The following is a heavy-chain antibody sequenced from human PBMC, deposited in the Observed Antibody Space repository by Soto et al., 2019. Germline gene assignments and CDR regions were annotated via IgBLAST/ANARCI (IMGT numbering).Heavy chain of an antibody. J-gene: IGHJ4*02. CDR3: ARLEGLATISYYFDY. CDR2: IYYRGNT. CDR1: GDSINSDNYY. Sequence: QLQLQESGPGLVKPSETLSLTCSVSGDSINSDNYYWGWIRQPPGKGLEWIGSIYYRGNTYYNQSLKTRVTISLDKSKSQFSLKLNSVTAADSAVYFCARLEGLATISYYFDYWGQGTLVTVSS. D-gene: IGHD3-9*01. V-gene: IGHV4-39*01.